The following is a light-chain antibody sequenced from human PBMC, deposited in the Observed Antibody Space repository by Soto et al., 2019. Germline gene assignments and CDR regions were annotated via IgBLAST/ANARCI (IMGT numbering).Light chain of an antibody. CDR1: QSISDT. CDR2: SAS. V-gene: IGKV3-15*01. Sequence: ESVLTQSPGTLSLSPGERATLSCRASQSISDTLAWYQQKPGQAPRLLIYSASRGATGFPARFSGSGSGTDFTLTISSLQSEDFAVYYCQQYNYWPPISFGQGTRLEI. J-gene: IGKJ5*01. CDR3: QQYNYWPPIS.